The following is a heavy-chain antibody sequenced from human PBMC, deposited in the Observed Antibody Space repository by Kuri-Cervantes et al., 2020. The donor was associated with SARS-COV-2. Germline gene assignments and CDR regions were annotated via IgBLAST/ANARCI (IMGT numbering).Heavy chain of an antibody. CDR2: IHYSGSA. CDR1: GCSLRSGDYY. Sequence: SDTLSLTCTVSGCSLRSGDYYWTWVRQPPGRGLEWIGNIHYSGSAFYSPSLKSRVSMWLDMSKSQFSLKLHSVTAADTAVYYCARVGDIVVVPDAITAWGQGTPVTVSS. CDR3: ARVGDIVVVPDAITA. D-gene: IGHD2-2*02. J-gene: IGHJ5*02. V-gene: IGHV4-30-4*02.